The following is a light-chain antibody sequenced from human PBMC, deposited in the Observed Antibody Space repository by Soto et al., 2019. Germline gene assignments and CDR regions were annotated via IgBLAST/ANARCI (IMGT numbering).Light chain of an antibody. CDR3: SSFAGNNNLV. Sequence: QSVLTQPPSASGSPGQSVTISCTGTSSDVGGYTYVSWYQQHPGKAPKLIISEVSKRPSGVPDRFSGSKSGNTASLTVSGLQAEDEADYYCSSFAGNNNLVFGGGTKLTVL. J-gene: IGLJ2*01. V-gene: IGLV2-8*01. CDR1: SSDVGGYTY. CDR2: EVS.